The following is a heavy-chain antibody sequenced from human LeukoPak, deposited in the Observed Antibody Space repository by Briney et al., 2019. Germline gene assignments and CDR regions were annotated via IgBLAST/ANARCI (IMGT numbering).Heavy chain of an antibody. D-gene: IGHD2-2*01. V-gene: IGHV1-46*01. CDR3: ASAYCSSTSCYAGIDP. J-gene: IGHJ5*02. CDR1: GYTFTGYY. CDR2: INPSGGST. Sequence: ASVKVSCKASGYTFTGYYMHWVRQAPGQGLEWMGIINPSGGSTSYAQKFQGRVTMTRDMSTSTVYMELSSLRSEDTAVYYCASAYCSSTSCYAGIDPWGQGTLVTVSS.